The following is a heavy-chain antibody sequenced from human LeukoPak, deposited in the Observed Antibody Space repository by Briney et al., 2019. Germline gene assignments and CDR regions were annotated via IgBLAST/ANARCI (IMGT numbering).Heavy chain of an antibody. Sequence: SETLSLTCTVSGGSISSYYWSWIRQPAGKGLEWIGRIYTSGSTNYNPSLKSRVTMSVDTSKNQFSLKLSSVTAADTAVYYCARDLPHCSSTSCDWFDPWGQGTLVTVSS. CDR1: GGSISSYY. V-gene: IGHV4-4*07. CDR2: IYTSGST. D-gene: IGHD2-2*01. CDR3: ARDLPHCSSTSCDWFDP. J-gene: IGHJ5*02.